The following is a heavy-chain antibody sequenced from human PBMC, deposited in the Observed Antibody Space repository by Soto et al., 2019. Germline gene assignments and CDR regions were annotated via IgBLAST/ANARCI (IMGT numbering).Heavy chain of an antibody. CDR1: GGSISSYY. J-gene: IGHJ2*01. Sequence: SETLSLTCTVSGGSISSYYWSWIRQPPGKGLEWIGYIYYSGSTNYNPSLKSRVTISVDTSKNQFSLKLSSVTAADTAVYYCARPSLCSGGSCYWYFDLWGRGTLVTVSS. CDR2: IYYSGST. CDR3: ARPSLCSGGSCYWYFDL. D-gene: IGHD2-15*01. V-gene: IGHV4-59*08.